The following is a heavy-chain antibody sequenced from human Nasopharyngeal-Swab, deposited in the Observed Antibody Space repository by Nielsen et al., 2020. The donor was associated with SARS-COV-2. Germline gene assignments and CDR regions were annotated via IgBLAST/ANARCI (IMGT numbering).Heavy chain of an antibody. CDR2: TYYRSKWYN. D-gene: IGHD4-17*01. Sequence: QTLSLTCAISGDSVSSSSAAWNWLRQSPARGLEWLGRTYYRSKWYNDYAVSVKSRITINPDTSKNQFSLHLNSVTPEDTAVYYCARARGAYGDYYYYYYTDVWGKGTTVTVSS. CDR3: ARARGAYGDYYYYYYTDV. CDR1: GDSVSSSSAA. J-gene: IGHJ6*03. V-gene: IGHV6-1*01.